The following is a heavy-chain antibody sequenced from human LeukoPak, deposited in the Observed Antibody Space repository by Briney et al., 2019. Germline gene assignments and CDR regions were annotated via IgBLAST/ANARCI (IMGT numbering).Heavy chain of an antibody. J-gene: IGHJ6*04. CDR2: IYYSGST. CDR1: GGSISSYY. Sequence: SETLSLTCTVSGGSISSYYWSWIRQPPGKGLEWIGYIYYSGSTNYNPSLKSRVTISVDTSKNQFSLKLSSVTAADTAVYYCARIPPEGPYYYYYGMDVWGKGTTVTVSS. CDR3: ARIPPEGPYYYYYGMDV. D-gene: IGHD1-14*01. V-gene: IGHV4-59*01.